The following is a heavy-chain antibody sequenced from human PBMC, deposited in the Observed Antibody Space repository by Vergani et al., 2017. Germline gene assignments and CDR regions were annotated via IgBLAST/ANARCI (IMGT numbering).Heavy chain of an antibody. Sequence: EVQLVESGGGLVKPGGSLRLSCAASGFTFSSYSMNWVRQAPGKGLEWVSSISSSSSYIYYADSVKGRFTISRDNAKNSLYLQMNSLRAEDTAVYYCARERVDSGYDCWFDPWGQGTLVTVSS. CDR2: ISSSSSYI. D-gene: IGHD5-12*01. CDR1: GFTFSSYS. J-gene: IGHJ5*02. V-gene: IGHV3-21*01. CDR3: ARERVDSGYDCWFDP.